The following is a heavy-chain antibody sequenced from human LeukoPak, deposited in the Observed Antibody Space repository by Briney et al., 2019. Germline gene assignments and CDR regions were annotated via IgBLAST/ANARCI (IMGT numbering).Heavy chain of an antibody. D-gene: IGHD3-10*01. CDR3: ARGRIFNYYGSGSYYCYYYYMDV. Sequence: ASVKVSCKASGGTFSSYAISWVRQAPGQGLEWMGGIIPIFGTANYAQKLQGRVTITADESTSTAYMELSSLRSEDTAVYYCARGRIFNYYGSGSYYCYYYYMDVWGKGTTVTISS. CDR1: GGTFSSYA. CDR2: IIPIFGTA. J-gene: IGHJ6*03. V-gene: IGHV1-69*13.